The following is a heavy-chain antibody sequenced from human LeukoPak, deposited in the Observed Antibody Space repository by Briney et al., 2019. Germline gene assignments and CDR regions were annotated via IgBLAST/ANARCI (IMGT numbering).Heavy chain of an antibody. CDR3: ARGSVLLWFGELLSNWFDP. D-gene: IGHD3-10*01. CDR1: GGSFSGYY. J-gene: IGHJ5*02. CDR2: INHSGST. Sequence: NSSETLSLTCAVYGGSFSGYYWSWIRQPPGKGLEWIGEINHSGSTNYNPSLKSRVTISVDTSKNQFSLKLSSVTAADTAVYYCARGSVLLWFGELLSNWFDPWGQGTLVTVSS. V-gene: IGHV4-34*01.